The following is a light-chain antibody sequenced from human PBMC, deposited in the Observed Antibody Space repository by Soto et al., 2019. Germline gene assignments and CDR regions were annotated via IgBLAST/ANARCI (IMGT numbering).Light chain of an antibody. CDR2: GAS. CDR3: QQYNNWT. V-gene: IGKV3-15*01. Sequence: EIVLTQSPGTLSLSPGERATLSCRASQSVSSSYLAWYQQKPGQAPRLLIYGASTRATGIPARFSGSGSGTEFTLTISSLQSEDFAVYYCQQYNNWTFGQGTKV. J-gene: IGKJ1*01. CDR1: QSVSSSY.